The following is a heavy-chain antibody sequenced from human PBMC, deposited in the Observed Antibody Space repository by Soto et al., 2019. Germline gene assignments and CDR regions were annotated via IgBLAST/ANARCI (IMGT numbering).Heavy chain of an antibody. D-gene: IGHD3-10*01. J-gene: IGHJ4*02. CDR3: ARDQRRYYGSGSYYY. CDR2: INPNSGGT. CDR1: GYTFTGYY. Sequence: QVQLVQSGAEVKKPGASVKVSCKASGYTFTGYYMHWVRQAPGQGLEWMGWINPNSGGTNYAQKFQGRVTMTRDTSISTAYMELSRLRSDDTAVYYCARDQRRYYGSGSYYYWGQGTLVTVSS. V-gene: IGHV1-2*02.